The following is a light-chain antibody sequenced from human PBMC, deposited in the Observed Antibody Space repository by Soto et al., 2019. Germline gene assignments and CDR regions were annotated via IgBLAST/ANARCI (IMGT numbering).Light chain of an antibody. Sequence: DSVMTQFPLSLSVTPGEPASISCRSSQSLLHSNGYNYLDWYVQKPGQSPQLLIYLGSNRASGVPDRFSGSGSGTHFTLKISTVEAEDVGVYYCMQALQIRVEFGQGTKVQIK. CDR2: LGS. CDR3: MQALQIRVE. V-gene: IGKV2-28*01. J-gene: IGKJ1*01. CDR1: QSLLHSNGYNY.